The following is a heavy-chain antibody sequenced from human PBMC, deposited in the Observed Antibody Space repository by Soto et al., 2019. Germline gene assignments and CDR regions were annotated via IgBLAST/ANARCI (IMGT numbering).Heavy chain of an antibody. Sequence: ASVKVSCKASGCTFTSYGISWVRQAPGQGLEWMGWISAYNGKTNYAQKLQGRVTMTTDTSTSTAYMELSSLRSEDTAVYYCARDYSVHYYDSSGESYFDYWGQGTLVTVSS. D-gene: IGHD3-22*01. J-gene: IGHJ4*02. CDR3: ARDYSVHYYDSSGESYFDY. V-gene: IGHV1-18*01. CDR1: GCTFTSYG. CDR2: ISAYNGKT.